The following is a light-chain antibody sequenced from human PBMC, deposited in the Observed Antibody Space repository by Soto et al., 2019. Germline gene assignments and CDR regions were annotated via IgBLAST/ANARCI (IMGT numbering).Light chain of an antibody. CDR1: SSNIGSNY. Sequence: QSVLTQPPSTSGTPGQRVTISCSGSSSNIGSNYVYWYQQLPGTAPKLLIYRSNQRPSGVPDRFSDSKSGTSASLAISGLRFEDEADYFCAAWDDGLSGYVFGTGTKLTVL. V-gene: IGLV1-47*01. CDR2: RSN. J-gene: IGLJ1*01. CDR3: AAWDDGLSGYV.